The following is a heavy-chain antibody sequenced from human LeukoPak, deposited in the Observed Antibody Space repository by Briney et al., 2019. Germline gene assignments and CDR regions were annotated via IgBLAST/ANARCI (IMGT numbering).Heavy chain of an antibody. D-gene: IGHD3-16*01. J-gene: IGHJ4*02. CDR3: VRGGVDY. CDR1: GFTFSSYS. V-gene: IGHV3-21*01. Sequence: GGSLRLSCAASGFTFSSYSMNWVRQAPGKGLEWVSSISSSSSYIYYAGSVKGRFTISRDNAKNTLYLQMNSLRAEDTAVYYCVRGGVDYWGQGTLVTVSS. CDR2: ISSSSSYI.